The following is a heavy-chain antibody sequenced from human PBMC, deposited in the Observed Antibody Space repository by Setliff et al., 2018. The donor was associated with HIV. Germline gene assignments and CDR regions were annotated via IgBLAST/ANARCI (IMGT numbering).Heavy chain of an antibody. D-gene: IGHD1-26*01. V-gene: IGHV1-18*01. CDR1: GYSFINYG. CDR2: ISAYNGNT. J-gene: IGHJ5*02. Sequence: ASVKVSCKASGYSFINYGISWVRQAPGQGLEWMGWISAYNGNTDYAPRLLGRVTMTTDTSTSTAYMELKSLSSDDTAVYYCARARLQGIVTAVGPRDNCLDPWGQGTRVTVSS. CDR3: ARARLQGIVTAVGPRDNCLDP.